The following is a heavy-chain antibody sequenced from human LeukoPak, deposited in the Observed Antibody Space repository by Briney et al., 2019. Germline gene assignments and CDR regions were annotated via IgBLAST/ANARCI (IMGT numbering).Heavy chain of an antibody. D-gene: IGHD2-2*01. J-gene: IGHJ4*02. V-gene: IGHV3-23*01. CDR1: GFTFSSYA. Sequence: PGGSLRLSCAASGFTFSSYAMSWVRQAPGKGLEWVSAISGSGGSTYYADSVKGRFTISRDNSENTLYLQMNSLRAEDTAVYYCAKDLSGYCSSTSCHYFDYWGQGTLVTVSS. CDR3: AKDLSGYCSSTSCHYFDY. CDR2: ISGSGGST.